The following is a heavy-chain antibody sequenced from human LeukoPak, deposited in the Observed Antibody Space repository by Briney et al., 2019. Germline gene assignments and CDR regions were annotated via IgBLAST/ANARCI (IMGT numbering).Heavy chain of an antibody. V-gene: IGHV3-23*01. D-gene: IGHD6-19*01. Sequence: GGSLRLSCAASGFTFSNSAMNWVRQGPGKGLEWVSGISFIISTWSADSVKGRFTISRDNSKNTVYLQMNSLRDDDTAVYYCAKGTSSLNYDAFDIWGQGTLVTVSS. CDR1: GFTFSNSA. CDR2: ISFIIST. J-gene: IGHJ3*02. CDR3: AKGTSSLNYDAFDI.